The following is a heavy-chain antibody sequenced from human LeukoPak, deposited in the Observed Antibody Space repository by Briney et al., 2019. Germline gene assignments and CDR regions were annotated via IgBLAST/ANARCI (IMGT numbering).Heavy chain of an antibody. CDR3: ARASYDYVWGSYANPDY. Sequence: GGSLRLSCAASGFTFSSYWMSWVRQALGKGLEWVANIKQDGSEKYYVDSVKGRFTISRDNAKNSLYLQMNSLRAEDTAVYYCARASYDYVWGSYANPDYWGQGTLVTVSS. J-gene: IGHJ4*02. V-gene: IGHV3-7*03. CDR2: IKQDGSEK. D-gene: IGHD3-16*01. CDR1: GFTFSSYW.